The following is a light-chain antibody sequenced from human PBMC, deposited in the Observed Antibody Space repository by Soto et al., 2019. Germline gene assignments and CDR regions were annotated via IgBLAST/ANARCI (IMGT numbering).Light chain of an antibody. CDR3: SSYTSSSNPVV. CDR2: EVS. CDR1: SSDVGGYNY. J-gene: IGLJ2*01. Sequence: QSVLTQPASVSGSPGQSSTISCTGTSSDVGGYNYVSWYQQHPGKAPKLMIYEVSNRPSGVSNRFSGSKSGNTASLTISGLQAEDEADYYCSSYTSSSNPVVFGGGTKVTVL. V-gene: IGLV2-14*01.